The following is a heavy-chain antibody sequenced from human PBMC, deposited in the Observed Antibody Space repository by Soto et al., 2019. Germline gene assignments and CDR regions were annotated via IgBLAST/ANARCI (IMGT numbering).Heavy chain of an antibody. CDR1: GGTFSSYT. CDR2: IIPILGIA. Sequence: QVQLVQSGAEVKKPGSSVKVSCKASGGTFSSYTISWVRQAPGQGLEWMGRIIPILGIANYAQKFQGRLTITADKSTSTAYMELSSLRSEDTAVYYCATSRQDIVVVPAAIGDAFDIWGQGTMVTVSS. V-gene: IGHV1-69*02. J-gene: IGHJ3*02. D-gene: IGHD2-2*01. CDR3: ATSRQDIVVVPAAIGDAFDI.